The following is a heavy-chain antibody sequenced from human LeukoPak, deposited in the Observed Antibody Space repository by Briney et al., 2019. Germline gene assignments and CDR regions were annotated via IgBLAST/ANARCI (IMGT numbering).Heavy chain of an antibody. CDR2: ISSSSSTI. CDR3: AREYSSSWPDY. CDR1: GFTFSSYS. V-gene: IGHV3-48*04. D-gene: IGHD6-13*01. Sequence: GGSLRLSCAASGFTFSSYSMNWVRQAPGKGLEWASYISSSSSTIYYADSVKGRFTTSRDNAKNSLYLQMNSLRAEDTAVYYCAREYSSSWPDYWGQGTLVTVSS. J-gene: IGHJ4*02.